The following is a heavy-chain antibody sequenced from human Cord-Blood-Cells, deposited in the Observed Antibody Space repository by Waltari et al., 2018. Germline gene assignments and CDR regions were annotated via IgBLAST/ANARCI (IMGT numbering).Heavy chain of an antibody. Sequence: QVQLVQSGAEVKKPGASVKVSCKASGYTFTGYYMHWVRQAPGQGLEWMGWINPSSGGTNYAQKFQGWVTMTRDTSISTAYMELSRLRSDDTAVYYCARGGAARRDDAFDIWGQGTMVTVSS. CDR1: GYTFTGYY. J-gene: IGHJ3*02. V-gene: IGHV1-2*04. CDR2: INPSSGGT. D-gene: IGHD6-6*01. CDR3: ARGGAARRDDAFDI.